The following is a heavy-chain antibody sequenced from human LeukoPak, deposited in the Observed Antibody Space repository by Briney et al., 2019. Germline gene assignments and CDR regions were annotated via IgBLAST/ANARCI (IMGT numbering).Heavy chain of an antibody. CDR1: GFTFSSYG. CDR2: IWYDGSNK. J-gene: IGHJ4*02. CDR3: ARDPDSSSCDY. D-gene: IGHD6-13*01. V-gene: IGHV3-33*01. Sequence: QPGRSLRLSCAASGFTFSSYGMHWVRQAPGKGLEWVAVIWYDGSNKYYADSVKGRFTISRDNSKNTLYLQMNSLRAEDTAVYYCARDPDSSSCDYWGQGTLVTVSS.